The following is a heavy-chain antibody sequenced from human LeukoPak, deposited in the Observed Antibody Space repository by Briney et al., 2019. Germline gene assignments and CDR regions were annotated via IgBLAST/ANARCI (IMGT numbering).Heavy chain of an antibody. Sequence: GESLKISCEGSGCSFTSYWIGWVRQMPGKGLEGMGIIYPCDSDTRYSPSFQGQVTISADKSISTAYLQWSRLKASDTAMYYCARGAIDFWSGPYHGYFDYWGQGTLVTVSS. CDR3: ARGAIDFWSGPYHGYFDY. V-gene: IGHV5-51*01. CDR1: GCSFTSYW. J-gene: IGHJ4*02. D-gene: IGHD3-3*01. CDR2: IYPCDSDT.